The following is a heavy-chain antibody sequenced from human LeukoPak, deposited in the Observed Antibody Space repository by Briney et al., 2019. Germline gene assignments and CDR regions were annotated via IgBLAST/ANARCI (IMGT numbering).Heavy chain of an antibody. CDR3: ARGLGYYDILTGYYDYYYGMDV. V-gene: IGHV1-8*01. D-gene: IGHD3-9*01. CDR1: GYTFTSYD. CDR2: MNPNSGNT. J-gene: IGHJ6*02. Sequence: PRASVKVSCKASGYTFTSYDINWVRQATGQGLEWMGWMNPNSGNTGYAQKFQGRVTMTRNTSISTAYMELSSLRSEDTAVYYCARGLGYYDILTGYYDYYYGMDVWGQGTTVTVSS.